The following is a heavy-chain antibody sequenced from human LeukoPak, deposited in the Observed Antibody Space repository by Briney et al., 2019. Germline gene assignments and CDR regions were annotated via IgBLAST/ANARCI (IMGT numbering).Heavy chain of an antibody. CDR3: ARDFVAAPTV. J-gene: IGHJ6*02. CDR2: IWYDGSNK. D-gene: IGHD6-13*01. V-gene: IGHV3-33*08. CDR1: GFTFSTYW. Sequence: GGSLRLSCAASGFTFSTYWMTWVRQAPGKGLEWVALIWYDGSNKYYADSVKGRFTISRDNSKNTLYLQMHSLRAEDTAVYYCARDFVAAPTVWGQGTTVTVSS.